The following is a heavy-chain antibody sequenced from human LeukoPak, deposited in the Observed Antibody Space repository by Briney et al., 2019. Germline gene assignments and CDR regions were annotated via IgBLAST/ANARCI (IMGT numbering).Heavy chain of an antibody. CDR2: IYTSGST. CDR3: ARSSSSWYGWFDP. J-gene: IGHJ5*02. D-gene: IGHD6-13*01. V-gene: IGHV4-61*02. Sequence: PSQTLSLTCTVSGGSISSGSYFCSWIRQPAGKGLEWIGRIYTSGSTNYNPSLKSRVTISVDTSKNQFSLKLSSVTAADTAVYYCARSSSSWYGWFDPWGQGTLVTVSS. CDR1: GGSISSGSYF.